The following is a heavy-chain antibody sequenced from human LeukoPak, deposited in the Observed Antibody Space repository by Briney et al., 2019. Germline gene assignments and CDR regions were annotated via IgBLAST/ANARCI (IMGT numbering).Heavy chain of an antibody. CDR2: INHSGST. J-gene: IGHJ4*02. CDR3: ARGSLLRYFDWLPLY. CDR1: GGSFSGYY. V-gene: IGHV4-34*01. Sequence: PSETLSLTCAVYGGSFSGYYWSWIRQPPGKGLEWIGEINHSGSTNYNPSLKSRVTISVDTSKNQFSLKLSSVTAADTAVYYCARGSLLRYFDWLPLYWGQGTLVTVSS. D-gene: IGHD3-9*01.